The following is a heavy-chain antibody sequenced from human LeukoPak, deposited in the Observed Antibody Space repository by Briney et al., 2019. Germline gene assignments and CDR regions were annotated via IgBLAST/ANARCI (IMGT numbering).Heavy chain of an antibody. J-gene: IGHJ5*02. V-gene: IGHV4-4*02. CDR1: GGSIKSNNW. D-gene: IGHD3-3*01. CDR2: IYHSGST. CDR3: ARAKGDFWSGYYYNWFDP. Sequence: PSETLSLTCAVSGGSIKSNNWWSWVRQPPGKGLEWIGEIYHSGSTNYNPSLESRVTVSVDTSKNQFSLKLSSVTAADTAVYYCARAKGDFWSGYYYNWFDPWGQGTLVTVSS.